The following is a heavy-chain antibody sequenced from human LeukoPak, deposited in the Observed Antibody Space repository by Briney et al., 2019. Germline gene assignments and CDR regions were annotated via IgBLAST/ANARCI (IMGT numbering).Heavy chain of an antibody. CDR3: AKEVGYGSPYFDY. CDR1: GFTFRNYG. J-gene: IGHJ4*02. D-gene: IGHD5-12*01. Sequence: GRSLRLSCAASGFTFRNYGMHWVRQAPGKGLEWVALISFDESSEYYADSVKGRFSISRDNSKNTLYLQMNNARVDDTAVYYCAKEVGYGSPYFDYWGQGTLVTVSS. CDR2: ISFDESSE. V-gene: IGHV3-30*18.